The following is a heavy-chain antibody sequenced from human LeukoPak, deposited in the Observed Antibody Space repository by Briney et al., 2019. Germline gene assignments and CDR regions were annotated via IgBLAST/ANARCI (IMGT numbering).Heavy chain of an antibody. J-gene: IGHJ5*02. Sequence: LVRASCTPSGFTFTTSAVQGVPRAGRQRLEGIGWIVVGGGDTNYAQKFQERVTVTRDMSKSTAYMELSSLRSEATAVYYCAADYGDYAYNWSDPWGQGTLVTVSS. CDR2: IVVGGGDT. CDR3: AADYGDYAYNWSDP. CDR1: GFTFTTSA. D-gene: IGHD4-17*01. V-gene: IGHV1-58*01.